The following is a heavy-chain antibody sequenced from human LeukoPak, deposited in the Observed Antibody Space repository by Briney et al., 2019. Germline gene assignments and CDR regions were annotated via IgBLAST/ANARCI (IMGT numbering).Heavy chain of an antibody. CDR1: GFTFSSYW. CDR3: ARDRTYYYDSSGFKLDY. D-gene: IGHD3-22*01. CDR2: IKQDGSEK. Sequence: GGSLRLSCAASGFTFSSYWMSWVRQAPGKGLEWVANIKQDGSEKYYVDSVKGRFTISRDNAKNSLYLQMNSLRAEDTAVYYCARDRTYYYDSSGFKLDYWGQGTLVTVSS. J-gene: IGHJ4*02. V-gene: IGHV3-7*01.